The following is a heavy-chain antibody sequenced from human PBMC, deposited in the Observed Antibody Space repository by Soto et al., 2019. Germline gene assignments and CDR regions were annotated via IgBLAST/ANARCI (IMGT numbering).Heavy chain of an antibody. V-gene: IGHV3-11*06. J-gene: IGHJ6*02. CDR3: ARDRGGGSIFGGHYGMDV. Sequence: GGSLRLSCAASGFIFRDVYMSWIRQVPGKGLEWLSKISSSSSSTDYADSVKGRFTISRDNAKNSLYLQMSSLRAEDTAVYYCARDRGGGSIFGGHYGMDVWGQGTTVTVSS. D-gene: IGHD3-3*01. CDR1: GFIFRDVY. CDR2: ISSSSSST.